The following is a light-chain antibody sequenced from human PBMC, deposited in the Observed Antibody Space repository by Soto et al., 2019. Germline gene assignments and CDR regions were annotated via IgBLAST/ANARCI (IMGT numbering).Light chain of an antibody. CDR1: QSLVHSDGNTY. CDR2: KVS. Sequence: DVVMTQSPLSLPVTLGQPASISCRSSQSLVHSDGNTYLNWFQQRPGQSPRRLIYKVSYRDSGVPESFSGSGSGTDFTLKLSRVEAEDVGIYYCIKSTHCPPLTFGGGTKVEI. V-gene: IGKV2-30*02. CDR3: IKSTHCPPLT. J-gene: IGKJ4*01.